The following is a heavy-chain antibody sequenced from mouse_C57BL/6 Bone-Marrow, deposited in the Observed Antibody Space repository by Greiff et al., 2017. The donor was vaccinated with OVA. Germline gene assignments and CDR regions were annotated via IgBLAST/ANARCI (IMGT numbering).Heavy chain of an antibody. V-gene: IGHV1-59*01. CDR1: GYTFTSYW. Sequence: QVQLQQPGAELVRPGTSVKLSCKASGYTFTSYWMHWVKQRPGQGLEWIGVIDPSDSYTNYNQKFTGKATLTVDTSSSTAYMQLSSLTSEDSAVYYCARAGVYYYGSSLAWFAYWGQGTLVTVSA. CDR2: IDPSDSYT. J-gene: IGHJ3*01. D-gene: IGHD1-1*01. CDR3: ARAGVYYYGSSLAWFAY.